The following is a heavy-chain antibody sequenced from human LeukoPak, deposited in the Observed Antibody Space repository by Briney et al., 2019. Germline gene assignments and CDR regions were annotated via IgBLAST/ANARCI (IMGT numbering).Heavy chain of an antibody. J-gene: IGHJ4*02. Sequence: GGSLRLSCAASGFTFDDYGMSWVRQAPGKGLEWVSGINWNGGSTGYADSVKGRFTISRDNSKNTLYLQMNSLRAEDTAVYYCEGDIAYCGGDCYTDFDYWGQGTLVTVSS. CDR3: EGDIAYCGGDCYTDFDY. V-gene: IGHV3-20*04. CDR2: INWNGGST. CDR1: GFTFDDYG. D-gene: IGHD2-21*02.